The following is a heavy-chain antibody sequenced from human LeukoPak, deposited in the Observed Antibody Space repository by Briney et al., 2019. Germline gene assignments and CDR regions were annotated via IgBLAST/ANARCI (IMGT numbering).Heavy chain of an antibody. CDR1: GGSISSYY. D-gene: IGHD2-2*01. Sequence: SETPSLTCTVSGGSISSYYWSWIRQPPGKGLEWIGYIYYSGSTNYNPSPKSRVTISVDTSKNQFSLKLSSVTAADTAVYYCARDCSSTSCYHSGYYYYYMDVWGKGTTVTVSS. J-gene: IGHJ6*03. CDR3: ARDCSSTSCYHSGYYYYYMDV. V-gene: IGHV4-59*01. CDR2: IYYSGST.